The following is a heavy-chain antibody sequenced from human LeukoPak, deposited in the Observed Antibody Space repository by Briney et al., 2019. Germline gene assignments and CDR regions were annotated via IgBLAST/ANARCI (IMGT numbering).Heavy chain of an antibody. J-gene: IGHJ3*02. CDR2: IYYSGST. CDR1: GGSISSYY. D-gene: IGHD3-16*01. V-gene: IGHV4-59*01. CDR3: ARDLGHPGGAFDI. Sequence: SETLSLTCTVSGGSISSYYWSWIRQPPGKGLEWIGYIYYSGSTNYNPSLKSRVTISVDTSKNQFSLKLSSVTAADTAVYYCARDLGHPGGAFDIWGQGTMVTVSS.